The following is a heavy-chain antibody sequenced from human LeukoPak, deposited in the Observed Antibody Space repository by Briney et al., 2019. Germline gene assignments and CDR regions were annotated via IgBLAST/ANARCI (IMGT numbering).Heavy chain of an antibody. J-gene: IGHJ6*03. CDR2: ISYDGSNK. Sequence: GGSLRLSCAASGFTFSSYAMHWVRQAPGKGLGWVAVISYDGSNKYYADSVKGRFTISRDNSKNTLYLQMNSLRAEDTAVYYCARDQPSYSYGYRNYYYYYYYMDVWGKGTTVTVSS. CDR3: ARDQPSYSYGYRNYYYYYYYMDV. CDR1: GFTFSSYA. D-gene: IGHD5-18*01. V-gene: IGHV3-30-3*01.